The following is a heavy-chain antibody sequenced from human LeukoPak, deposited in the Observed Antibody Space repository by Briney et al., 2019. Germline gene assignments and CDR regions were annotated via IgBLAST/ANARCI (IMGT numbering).Heavy chain of an antibody. CDR3: AREILGYGDYQAVFDY. Sequence: GGSLRLSCAASGFTFSDYYMSWIRQAPGKGLEWVSYISSSGSTLYYADSVKGRLTISRDNAKNSLYLQMDSLGAEDTAVYYCAREILGYGDYQAVFDYWGQGTLVTVSS. D-gene: IGHD4-17*01. V-gene: IGHV3-11*04. J-gene: IGHJ4*02. CDR1: GFTFSDYY. CDR2: ISSSGSTL.